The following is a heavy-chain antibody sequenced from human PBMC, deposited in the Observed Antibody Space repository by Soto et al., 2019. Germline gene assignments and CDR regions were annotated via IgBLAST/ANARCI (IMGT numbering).Heavy chain of an antibody. V-gene: IGHV3-48*02. J-gene: IGHJ6*02. CDR3: ARDYRGEDYSNGDDYYGMDV. CDR1: GFTFSSYS. CDR2: ISSSSSTI. D-gene: IGHD4-4*01. Sequence: EVQLLESGGDLVQPGGSLRLSCAASGFTFSSYSMNWVRQAPGKGLEWVSYISSSSSTIYYADSVKGRFTISRDNAKNSLYLQMNSLRDEDTAVYYCARDYRGEDYSNGDDYYGMDVWGQGTTVTVSS.